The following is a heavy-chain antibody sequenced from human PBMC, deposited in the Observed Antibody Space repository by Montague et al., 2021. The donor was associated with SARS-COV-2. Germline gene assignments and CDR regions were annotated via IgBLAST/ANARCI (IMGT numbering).Heavy chain of an antibody. D-gene: IGHD3-3*01. CDR1: GFSLSTSGVG. J-gene: IGHJ3*02. V-gene: IGHV2-5*02. CDR3: ARRITIYAFDI. CDR2: IYWDDDK. Sequence: PALVKPTQTLTLTCTFSGFSLSTSGVGVGWIRQPPGKALEWLALIYWDDDKRYTPSLKSRLTITKDTSKNQVFLTMTNMDPVDTATYYCARRITIYAFDIWGQGTMVTVSS.